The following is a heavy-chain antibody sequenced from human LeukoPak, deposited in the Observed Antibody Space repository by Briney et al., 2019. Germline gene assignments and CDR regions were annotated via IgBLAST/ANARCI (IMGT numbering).Heavy chain of an antibody. CDR1: GFTFSSYA. D-gene: IGHD6-19*01. CDR2: ISYDGSNK. J-gene: IGHJ1*01. V-gene: IGHV3-30-3*01. CDR3: ASKPIAVGYFQH. Sequence: GGSLRLSCAASGFTFSSYAMHWVRQAPGKGLEWVAVISYDGSNKYYADSVKGRFTISRDNSKNTLYLQMNSLRAEDTAVYYCASKPIAVGYFQHWGQGTLVTVSS.